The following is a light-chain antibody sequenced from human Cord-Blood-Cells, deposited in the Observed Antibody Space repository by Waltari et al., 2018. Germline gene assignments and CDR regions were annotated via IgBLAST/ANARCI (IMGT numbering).Light chain of an antibody. Sequence: QSALTQTASVSGSPGQSITISCTVPSSDVGSYNLVSCYQQHPGKAPKLMIYEGSKRPSGVSNRFSGSKSGNTASLTISGLQAEDEADYYCCSYAGSSTFYVFGTGTKVTVL. CDR1: SSDVGSYNL. V-gene: IGLV2-23*01. CDR2: EGS. CDR3: CSYAGSSTFYV. J-gene: IGLJ1*01.